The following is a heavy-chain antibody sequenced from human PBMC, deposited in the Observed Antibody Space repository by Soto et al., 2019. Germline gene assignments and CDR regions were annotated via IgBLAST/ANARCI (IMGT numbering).Heavy chain of an antibody. Sequence: QVQLVQSGAEVKKPGASVKGACKSSGYTCTSYAMQWVRQAPGQRLEWMGWINAGNGNTKYSQKFQGRVTITRDTSASTAYMELSSLRSEDTAVYYCAIASGYQLQKPFDSWGQGTLVTVSS. D-gene: IGHD2-2*01. CDR3: AIASGYQLQKPFDS. J-gene: IGHJ4*02. V-gene: IGHV1-3*01. CDR2: INAGNGNT. CDR1: GYTCTSYA.